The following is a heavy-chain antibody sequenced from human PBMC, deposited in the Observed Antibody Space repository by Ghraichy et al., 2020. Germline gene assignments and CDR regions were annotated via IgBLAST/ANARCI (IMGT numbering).Heavy chain of an antibody. J-gene: IGHJ4*02. D-gene: IGHD6-25*01. V-gene: IGHV3-30*02. CDR2: IRHDGGSM. CDR3: AKDAGSASIIFDF. CDR1: GFTFSGHG. Sequence: GGSLRLSCAASGFTFSGHGMHWVLQAPGKGLEWVAFIRHDGGSMYYVDSVKGRFTISRDISKNTLYLQMNSLRAEDTAVYYCAKDAGSASIIFDFWGQGTMATV.